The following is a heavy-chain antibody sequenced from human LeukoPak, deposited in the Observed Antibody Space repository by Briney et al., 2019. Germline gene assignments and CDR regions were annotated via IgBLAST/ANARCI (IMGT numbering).Heavy chain of an antibody. CDR3: ARDRAKLGRWLQSDAFDI. CDR1: GFTFSSYW. Sequence: DPGGSLRLSCAASGFTFSSYWMHWVRQAPGKGLVWVSRINSDGSSTSYADSVKGRFTISRDNSKNTLYLQMNSLRAEDTAVYYCARDRAKLGRWLQSDAFDIWGQGTMVTVSS. J-gene: IGHJ3*02. V-gene: IGHV3-74*01. CDR2: INSDGSST. D-gene: IGHD5-24*01.